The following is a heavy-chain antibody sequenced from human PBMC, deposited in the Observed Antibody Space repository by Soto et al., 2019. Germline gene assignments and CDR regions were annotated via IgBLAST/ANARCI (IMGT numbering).Heavy chain of an antibody. CDR2: IKQDGSEK. V-gene: IGHV3-7*01. CDR3: ARDSGADRFQY. Sequence: GGSLRLSCAASGFTFNNYWMSWVRQAPGKGLEWVANIKQDGSEKYYVDSVTGRFTISRDNAKSSLFLQMNSLRAEDTAVYYCARDSGADRFQYWGQGTLVTVSS. CDR1: GFTFNNYW. J-gene: IGHJ1*01. D-gene: IGHD3-22*01.